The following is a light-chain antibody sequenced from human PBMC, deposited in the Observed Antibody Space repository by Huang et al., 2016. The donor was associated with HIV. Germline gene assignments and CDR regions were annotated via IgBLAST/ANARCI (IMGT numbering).Light chain of an antibody. Sequence: DIQMTQSPSSLSASVGDSVTITCRASQRINTYVNWYQQQPGNAPKLLIQAASNLQSGVPSRFRGSGSGTDFTLTISSLQPEDFATYYCQHSCRPLFTFGPGTKVDIK. J-gene: IGKJ3*01. CDR2: AAS. CDR3: QHSCRPLFT. V-gene: IGKV1-39*01. CDR1: QRINTY.